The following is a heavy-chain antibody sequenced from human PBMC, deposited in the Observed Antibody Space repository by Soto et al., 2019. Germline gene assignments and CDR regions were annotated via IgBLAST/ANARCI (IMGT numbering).Heavy chain of an antibody. CDR1: GFTFRTYA. Sequence: GGSLRLSCAASGFTFRTYAMSWVRQAPGKGLEWVSAISGSGGSTYYADSVKGRFTISRDNSKNTLYLQMDSLRAEGTAVYYCAKVGGYCSSTSCRDYWGQGT. J-gene: IGHJ4*02. CDR3: AKVGGYCSSTSCRDY. CDR2: ISGSGGST. V-gene: IGHV3-23*01. D-gene: IGHD2-2*01.